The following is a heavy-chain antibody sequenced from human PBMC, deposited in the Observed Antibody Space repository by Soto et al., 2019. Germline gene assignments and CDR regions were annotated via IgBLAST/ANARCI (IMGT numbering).Heavy chain of an antibody. Sequence: GGSLKISCKASGYSFDTYWINWVRQTPGKGLEWMGRIDPSDFKTKYSPSLEGHITISVDKSINTAYLQWSSLRTSDTAMYYCARRIAAAGGYYYYAFDVWGPGTAVTV. CDR2: IDPSDFKT. V-gene: IGHV5-10-1*01. CDR1: GYSFDTYW. D-gene: IGHD6-13*01. CDR3: ARRIAAAGGYYYYAFDV. J-gene: IGHJ6*02.